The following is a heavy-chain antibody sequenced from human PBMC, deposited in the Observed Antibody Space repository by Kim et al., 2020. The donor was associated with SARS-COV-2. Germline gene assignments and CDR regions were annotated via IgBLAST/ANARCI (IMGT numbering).Heavy chain of an antibody. V-gene: IGHV3-49*03. Sequence: GSLSLSCTASVFPFVDSALILFRQAPGKGLEGGGLMRSKAYGGTTEYAASVKGRFTISRDDCKSIAYRKINSLKTEEKEVEYCNRGWELRRWRDYYGM. D-gene: IGHD1-26*01. CDR3: NRGWELRRWRDYYGM. CDR1: VFPFVDSA. J-gene: IGHJ6*01. CDR2: MRSKAYGGTT.